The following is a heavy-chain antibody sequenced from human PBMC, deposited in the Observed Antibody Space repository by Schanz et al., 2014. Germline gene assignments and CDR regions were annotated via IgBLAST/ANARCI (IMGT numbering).Heavy chain of an antibody. D-gene: IGHD3-22*01. CDR1: GFSVGNKY. CDR3: ARPPHDSSGYYPFDY. CDR2: VSRSTPDI. V-gene: IGHV3-48*01. J-gene: IGHJ4*02. Sequence: EVQLVESGGGLVQPGGSLRLSCAASGFSVGNKYMNWVRQAPGKGLEWVSYVSRSTPDIYYADSVKGRFTMSRDNAKNSVFLQMNSLRAEDTAVYYCARPPHDSSGYYPFDYWGQGTLXTVSS.